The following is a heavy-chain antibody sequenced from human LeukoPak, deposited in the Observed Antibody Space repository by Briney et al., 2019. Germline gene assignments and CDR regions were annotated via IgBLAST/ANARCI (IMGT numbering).Heavy chain of an antibody. CDR3: AGDTVGYCSSTSCSPEDY. J-gene: IGHJ4*02. CDR1: GYTFTSYG. V-gene: IGHV1-18*01. Sequence: ASVKVSCKASGYTFTSYGISWVRQAPGQGLEWMGWISAYNGNTNYAQKLQGRVTMTTDTSTSTAYMELRSLRSDDTAVYYCAGDTVGYCSSTSCSPEDYWGQGTLVTVSS. CDR2: ISAYNGNT. D-gene: IGHD2-2*01.